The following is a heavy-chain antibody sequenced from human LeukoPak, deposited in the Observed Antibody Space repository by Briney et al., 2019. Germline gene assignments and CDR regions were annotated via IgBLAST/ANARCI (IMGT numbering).Heavy chain of an antibody. Sequence: SETLSLTCTVSGGSISSGGYYWSWIRQHPGKGLEWIGYIYYSGSTYYNPSLKSRVTISVDTSKNQFSLKLSSVTAADTAVYYCASGVVGFVKTRDYWGQGTLVTVSS. CDR1: GGSISSGGYY. J-gene: IGHJ4*02. CDR3: ASGVVGFVKTRDY. CDR2: IYYSGST. V-gene: IGHV4-31*03. D-gene: IGHD2-15*01.